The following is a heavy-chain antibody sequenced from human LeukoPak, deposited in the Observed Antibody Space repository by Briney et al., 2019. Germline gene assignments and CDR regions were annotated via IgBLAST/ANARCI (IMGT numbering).Heavy chain of an antibody. CDR1: GGSISSSSYY. J-gene: IGHJ3*02. Sequence: PSETLSLTCTVSGGSISSSSYYWGWIRQPPGKGLEWIGSIYYSGSTYYNPSLKSRVTISVDTSKNQFSLKLSSVTAADTAVYYCARQVATKGEWAFDIWGQGIMVTASS. CDR2: IYYSGST. CDR3: ARQVATKGEWAFDI. V-gene: IGHV4-39*07. D-gene: IGHD5-12*01.